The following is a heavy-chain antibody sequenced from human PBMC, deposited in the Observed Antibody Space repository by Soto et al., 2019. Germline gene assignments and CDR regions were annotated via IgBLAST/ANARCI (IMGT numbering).Heavy chain of an antibody. Sequence: LSLTCTVSGGSISSGDYYWSWIRQPPGKGLEWIGYIYYSGSTYYNPSLKSRVTISVDTSKNQFSLKLSSVTAADTAVYYCARDGYSSSSSPWSYYFDYWGQGTLVTVSS. CDR3: ARDGYSSSSSPWSYYFDY. D-gene: IGHD6-13*01. CDR1: GGSISSGDYY. J-gene: IGHJ4*02. CDR2: IYYSGST. V-gene: IGHV4-30-4*01.